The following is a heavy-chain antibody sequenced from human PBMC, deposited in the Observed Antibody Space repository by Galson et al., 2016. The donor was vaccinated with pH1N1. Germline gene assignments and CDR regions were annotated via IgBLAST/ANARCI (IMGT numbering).Heavy chain of an antibody. V-gene: IGHV1-46*01. Sequence: SVKVSCKASGYIFTKYYMYWVRQAPGLGLEWMGVIDPSGGTTSYAQKFQGRVTMTSDTSTSTVYMELRSLRSEDTAGYDCARDFRDWSGGFCFSSRDYWGQGTLVTVSS. D-gene: IGHD2-15*01. CDR3: ARDFRDWSGGFCFSSRDY. J-gene: IGHJ4*02. CDR1: GYIFTKYY. CDR2: IDPSGGTT.